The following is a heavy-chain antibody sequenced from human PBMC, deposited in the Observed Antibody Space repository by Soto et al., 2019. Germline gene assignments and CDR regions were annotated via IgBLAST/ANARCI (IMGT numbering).Heavy chain of an antibody. J-gene: IGHJ4*02. CDR3: AKAKNDYNWDNRPPFDY. Sequence: EVQLLESGGGVVQPGGSLRLSCEASGFTLRNYAMTCIRQAPGKGLDWVSLISANDVGTYYAESVKTRFTISTDQSRNTVYLQMDSLRADDTAIYYCAKAKNDYNWDNRPPFDYWGQGTLVTVSS. CDR1: GFTLRNYA. D-gene: IGHD1-20*01. CDR2: ISANDVGT. V-gene: IGHV3-23*01.